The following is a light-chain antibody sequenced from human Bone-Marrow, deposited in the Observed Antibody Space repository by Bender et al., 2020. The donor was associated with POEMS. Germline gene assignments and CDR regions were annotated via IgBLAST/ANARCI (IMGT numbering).Light chain of an antibody. Sequence: SYVLTQSPSVSVAPGQTARITCGGDNVGSESVHWYQQKPGQAPGMVVYDDSDRPSGIPERFSGSNSGNTATLTITGVEVGDEADYYCQVWDSDSDHVIFGGGTKLTVL. CDR1: NVGSES. V-gene: IGLV3-21*02. J-gene: IGLJ2*01. CDR3: QVWDSDSDHVI. CDR2: DDS.